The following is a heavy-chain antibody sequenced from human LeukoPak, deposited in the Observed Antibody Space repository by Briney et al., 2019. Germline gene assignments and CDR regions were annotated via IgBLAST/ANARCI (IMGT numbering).Heavy chain of an antibody. CDR2: IGSKANRYTT. Sequence: GGSLRLSCAASGFSFSGSDMHWVRQASGRGLEWVGRIGSKANRYTTAYVASVQGMFTISRDDSKNTAYLQMNSLKTEDTAVYYCWSVTGTARNWFDPWGQGTLVTVSS. J-gene: IGHJ5*02. D-gene: IGHD1-1*01. V-gene: IGHV3-73*01. CDR1: GFSFSGSD. CDR3: WSVTGTARNWFDP.